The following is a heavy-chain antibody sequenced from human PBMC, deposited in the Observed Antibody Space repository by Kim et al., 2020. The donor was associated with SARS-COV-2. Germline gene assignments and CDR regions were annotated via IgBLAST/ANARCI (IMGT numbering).Heavy chain of an antibody. CDR1: GFTFSSYS. CDR3: ARDLLITMVRGVRPDFDY. J-gene: IGHJ4*02. Sequence: GGSLRLSCAASGFTFSSYSMNWVRQAPGKGLEWVSSISSSSSYIYYADSVKGRFTISRDNAKNSLYQQMNSLRAEDTAVYYCARDLLITMVRGVRPDFDYWGQGTLVTVSS. CDR2: ISSSSSYI. D-gene: IGHD3-10*01. V-gene: IGHV3-21*01.